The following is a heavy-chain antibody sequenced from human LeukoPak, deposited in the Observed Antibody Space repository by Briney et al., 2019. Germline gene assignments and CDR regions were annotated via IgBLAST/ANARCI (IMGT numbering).Heavy chain of an antibody. CDR3: ARQPRPTTHFDY. CDR2: ISDSGGT. V-gene: IGHV4-59*08. CDR1: GGTISIYY. D-gene: IGHD4-17*01. J-gene: IGHJ4*02. Sequence: SETLSLTCTVSGGTISIYYWTWIRQPPGKGLEWVGYISDSGGTNYNPSLNSRVTISVAMSKKQFSLKLSSVTAADTAVYFCARQPRPTTHFDYWGQGTLVTVSS.